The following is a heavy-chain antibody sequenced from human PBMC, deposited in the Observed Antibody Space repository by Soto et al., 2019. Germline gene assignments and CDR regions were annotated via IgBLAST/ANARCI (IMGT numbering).Heavy chain of an antibody. V-gene: IGHV2-5*02. D-gene: IGHD3-10*01. Sequence: QITLKESGPTLVKPTQTLTLTCSFSGFSLSTTGVGVGWIRQSPGKALEWLAIIYWDNDKRYSPSLKGRVTITKDTSKNQVVLTVTNMDPVDTGTYYCARSLWFGELHWGQGALVTVSS. CDR2: IYWDNDK. CDR3: ARSLWFGELH. CDR1: GFSLSTTGVG. J-gene: IGHJ4*02.